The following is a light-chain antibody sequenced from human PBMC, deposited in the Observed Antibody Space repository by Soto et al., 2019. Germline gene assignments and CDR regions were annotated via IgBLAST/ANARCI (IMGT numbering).Light chain of an antibody. CDR3: QQYNNWPGT. J-gene: IGKJ1*01. Sequence: EIVMTQSPGTLSLSPGETATLSCRASQSVSSNYVAWFHQKPGQAPRLLIYGASSRATGVPDRFSASGSGTDFTLTISSLQSEDFAVYYCQQYNNWPGTFGQGTKVDI. V-gene: IGKV3D-15*01. CDR1: QSVSSN. CDR2: GAS.